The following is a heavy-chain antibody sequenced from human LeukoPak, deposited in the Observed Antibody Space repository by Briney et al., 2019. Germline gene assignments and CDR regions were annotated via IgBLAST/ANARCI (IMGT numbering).Heavy chain of an antibody. J-gene: IGHJ5*02. V-gene: IGHV3-21*01. CDR3: ARDRPVTIFGVVATVNWFDP. CDR1: GFTFSSYS. CDR2: ISSSSSYI. D-gene: IGHD3-3*01. Sequence: GGSLRLSCAASGFTFSSYSMNWVRRAPGKGLEWVSSISSSSSYIYYADSVKGRFTISRDNAKNSLYLQMNSLRAEDTAVYYCARDRPVTIFGVVATVNWFDPWGQGTLVTVSS.